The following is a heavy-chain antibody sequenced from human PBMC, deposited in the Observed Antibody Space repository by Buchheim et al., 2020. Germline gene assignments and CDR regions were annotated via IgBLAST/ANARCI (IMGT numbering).Heavy chain of an antibody. CDR2: IYTSGST. D-gene: IGHD6-6*01. CDR3: ARGDSSSPLPSWFDP. J-gene: IGHJ5*02. V-gene: IGHV4-61*02. CDR1: GGSISSGSYY. Sequence: QVQLQESGPGLVKPSQTLSLTCTVSGGSISSGSYYWSWIRQPAGKGLEWIGRIYTSGSTNYNPSLKSRVTISVDTSKNQFSLKLSSVTAADTAVYYCARGDSSSPLPSWFDPWGQGTL.